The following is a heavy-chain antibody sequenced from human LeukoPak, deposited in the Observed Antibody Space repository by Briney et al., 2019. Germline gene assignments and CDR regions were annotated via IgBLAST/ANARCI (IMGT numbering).Heavy chain of an antibody. J-gene: IGHJ6*01. CDR1: GGSFSGYY. D-gene: IGHD3-16*01. CDR3: ARMGVNFYYYYGMDV. CDR2: INHSGST. Sequence: SETLSLTCSVYGGSFSGYYWSWIRQPPGKGLEWIGEINHSGSTNYNPSLKSRVTISVNTSNSQFCLKLSSVTAADTAVSYCARMGVNFYYYYGMDVWGQGTTVTVSS. V-gene: IGHV4-34*01.